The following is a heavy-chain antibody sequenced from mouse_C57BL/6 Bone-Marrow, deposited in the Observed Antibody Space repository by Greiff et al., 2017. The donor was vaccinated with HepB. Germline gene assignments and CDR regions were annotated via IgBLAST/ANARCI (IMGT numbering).Heavy chain of an antibody. CDR3: ARGHYGSSYAWFAY. CDR2: ISYDGSN. D-gene: IGHD1-1*01. CDR1: GYSITSGYY. J-gene: IGHJ3*01. V-gene: IGHV3-6*01. Sequence: EVKLQESGPGLVKPSQSLSLTCSVTGYSITSGYYWNWIRQFPGNKLEWMGYISYDGSNNYNPSLKNRISITRDTSKNQFVLKLNSVTTEDTATYYCARGHYGSSYAWFAYWGQGTLVTVSA.